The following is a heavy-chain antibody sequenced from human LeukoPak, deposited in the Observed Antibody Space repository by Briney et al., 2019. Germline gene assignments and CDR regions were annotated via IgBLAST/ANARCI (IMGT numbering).Heavy chain of an antibody. CDR2: IYYSEST. V-gene: IGHV4-59*01. D-gene: IGHD4-23*01. Sequence: PSETLSLTCTVSGGSISSYYWSWIRQPPGKGLEWIGYIYYSESTNYNPSLKSRVTISVDTSENQFSLKLSSVTAADTAVYYCARVSMTTVVTLDYWGQGTLVTVSS. CDR1: GGSISSYY. J-gene: IGHJ4*02. CDR3: ARVSMTTVVTLDY.